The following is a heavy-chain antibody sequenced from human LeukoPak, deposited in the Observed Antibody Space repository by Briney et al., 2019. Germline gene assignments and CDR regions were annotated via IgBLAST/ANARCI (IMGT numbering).Heavy chain of an antibody. J-gene: IGHJ5*02. CDR3: ARGIVVVPAAIDWFDP. V-gene: IGHV4-31*03. Sequence: SETLSLTCTVSGGSISSVDYYWSWVRQRPGKGLEWIGYIYYAGTTYYNPSLKSRASLSLGTSKNQFSLNLSSVTAADTAVYYCARGIVVVPAAIDWFDPWGQGTPVTVSS. CDR1: GGSISSVDYY. CDR2: IYYAGTT. D-gene: IGHD2-2*01.